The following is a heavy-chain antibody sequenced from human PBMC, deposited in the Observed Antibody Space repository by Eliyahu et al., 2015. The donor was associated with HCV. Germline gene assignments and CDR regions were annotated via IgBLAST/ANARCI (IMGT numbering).Heavy chain of an antibody. Sequence: QVQLQESGPGLVKPSETLSLTCTVPGASLSSXYWXWIRQPPGKGLXXIGYAHYSGSTXYNPSLKSRVTISVDTSKNQFSLKLSSVTAADTAVYFCASGGGGIAVAGTGGWFDPWGQGTPVTVSS. CDR2: AHYSGST. CDR3: ASGGGGIAVAGTGGWFDP. D-gene: IGHD6-19*01. V-gene: IGHV4-59*01. J-gene: IGHJ5*02. CDR1: GASLSSXY.